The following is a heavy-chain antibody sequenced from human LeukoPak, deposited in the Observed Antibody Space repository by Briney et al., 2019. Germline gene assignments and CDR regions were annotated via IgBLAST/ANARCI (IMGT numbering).Heavy chain of an antibody. CDR3: ARYRHGSSSPGDY. J-gene: IGHJ4*02. V-gene: IGHV5-51*01. D-gene: IGHD6-6*01. Sequence: GESLKISCKGSGYTFISYWIGWVRQMPGKGLEWMGIIYPGDSGTRYSPSFQGQVTISAVKSISTAYLQWSSLKASDTAIYYCARYRHGSSSPGDYWGQGTLVTVSS. CDR1: GYTFISYW. CDR2: IYPGDSGT.